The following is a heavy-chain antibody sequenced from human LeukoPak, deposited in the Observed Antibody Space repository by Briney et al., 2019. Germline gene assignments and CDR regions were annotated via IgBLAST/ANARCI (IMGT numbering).Heavy chain of an antibody. CDR1: GGSFSGYY. J-gene: IGHJ3*02. CDR2: IYHSGST. V-gene: IGHV4-34*01. D-gene: IGHD3-16*01. Sequence: SETLSPTCAVYGGSFSGYYWSWIRQPPGKGLEWIGSIYHSGSTYYNPSLKSRVTISVDTSKNQFSLKLSSVTAADTAVYYCARAIYDYVWGSYPLERHDAFDIWGQGTMVTVSS. CDR3: ARAIYDYVWGSYPLERHDAFDI.